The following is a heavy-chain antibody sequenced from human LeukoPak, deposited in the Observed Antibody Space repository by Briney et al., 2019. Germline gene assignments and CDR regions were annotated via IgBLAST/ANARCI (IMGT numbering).Heavy chain of an antibody. CDR1: GFSVSSYY. CDR2: IYSGGST. D-gene: IGHD2-21*01. CDR3: ARAEVIAIFDY. J-gene: IGHJ4*02. V-gene: IGHV3-66*02. Sequence: GGSLRLSCAASGFSVSSYYMNWVRQAPGKGLEWVSVIYSGGSTYYADSVKGRFTTSRDNSKDTLYLQMDSLRTEDTAVYCCARAEVIAIFDYWGQGTLVTVSS.